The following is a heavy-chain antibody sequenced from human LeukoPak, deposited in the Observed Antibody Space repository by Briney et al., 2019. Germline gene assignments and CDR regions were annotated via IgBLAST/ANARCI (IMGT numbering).Heavy chain of an antibody. CDR2: INPSGGST. Sequence: ASVKVSCKASGYTFTSYYMHWVRQAPGQGLEWMGIINPSGGSTSYAQKFQGRVTMTRDTSTSTVYMELSSLRSEDTAVYYCARDSKYTAIPMYYFDYWGQGTLVTVSS. V-gene: IGHV1-46*01. J-gene: IGHJ4*02. CDR1: GYTFTSYY. D-gene: IGHD5-18*01. CDR3: ARDSKYTAIPMYYFDY.